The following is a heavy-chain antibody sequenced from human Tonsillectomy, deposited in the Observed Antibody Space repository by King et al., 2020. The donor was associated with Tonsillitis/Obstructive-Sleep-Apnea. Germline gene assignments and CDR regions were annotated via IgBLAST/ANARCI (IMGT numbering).Heavy chain of an antibody. CDR3: ARQGGIPATMWYFDL. CDR2: IYPSDSDT. CDR1: GYRFTSHW. J-gene: IGHJ2*01. V-gene: IGHV5-51*01. Sequence: QLVQSGAEVKKPGESLKISCKGSGYRFTSHWIGWVRQMPGKGLEWMGIIYPSDSDTRYSPSFQGQVTISVDKSISTAYLQWSSLKASDTATYYCARQGGIPATMWYFDLWGRGTWVTVSS. D-gene: IGHD1-7*01.